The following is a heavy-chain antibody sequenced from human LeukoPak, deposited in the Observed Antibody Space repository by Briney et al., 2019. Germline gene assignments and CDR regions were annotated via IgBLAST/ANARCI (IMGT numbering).Heavy chain of an antibody. Sequence: GGSLRLSCAASGFTFSSYAMSWVRQAPGKGLEWVSGISGTGGSTYYADSVKGRFTIPRDNSRNTLYLQMNSLRAEDTAVYYCAKPPGYCSSTSCPWDYWGQGTLVTVSS. J-gene: IGHJ4*02. CDR2: ISGTGGST. D-gene: IGHD2-2*01. CDR3: AKPPGYCSSTSCPWDY. CDR1: GFTFSSYA. V-gene: IGHV3-23*01.